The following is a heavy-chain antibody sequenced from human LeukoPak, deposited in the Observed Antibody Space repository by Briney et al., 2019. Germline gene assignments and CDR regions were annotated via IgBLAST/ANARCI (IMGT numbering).Heavy chain of an antibody. CDR2: IIPIFGKA. CDR3: ARENGDYAYFDY. V-gene: IGHV1-69*01. D-gene: IGHD4-17*01. Sequence: GASVKVSCKASGGTFSSYAISWVRQAPGQGLEWMGGIIPIFGKANYAQKFQGRVTITADESTSTAYMELSSLRSEDTAVYYCARENGDYAYFDYWGQGTLVTVSS. CDR1: GGTFSSYA. J-gene: IGHJ4*02.